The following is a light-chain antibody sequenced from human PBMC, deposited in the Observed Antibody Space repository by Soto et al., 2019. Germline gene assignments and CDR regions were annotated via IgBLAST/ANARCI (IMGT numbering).Light chain of an antibody. CDR1: QSVLFSSNNKNY. Sequence: DIVMTQSPDSLAMSLGERATINCKSSQSVLFSSNNKNYLGWYQQKVGQPPKLLVYWASTRESGVPDRFSGSGSGTDFTLTISNLQAEDVAVYYCQQYYSKPLTFGGGTKVEIK. CDR2: WAS. CDR3: QQYYSKPLT. V-gene: IGKV4-1*01. J-gene: IGKJ4*01.